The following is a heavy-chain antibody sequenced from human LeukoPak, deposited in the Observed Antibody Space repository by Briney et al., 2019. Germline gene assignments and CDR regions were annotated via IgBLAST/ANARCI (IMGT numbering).Heavy chain of an antibody. Sequence: SETLSLTCSVSGDSFRSVKDYWAWIRQPPGKGLEWIASGDYSGSTYYNPSLKSRVTISVDTSKNQFSLKLSSVTAADTAVYYCARQSGQLDFDYWGQGTLVTVSS. CDR2: GDYSGST. D-gene: IGHD6-6*01. V-gene: IGHV4-39*01. CDR3: ARQSGQLDFDY. J-gene: IGHJ4*02. CDR1: GDSFRSVKDY.